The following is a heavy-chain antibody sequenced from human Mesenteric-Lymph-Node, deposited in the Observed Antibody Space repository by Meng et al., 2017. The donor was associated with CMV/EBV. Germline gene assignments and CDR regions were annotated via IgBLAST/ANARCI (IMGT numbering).Heavy chain of an antibody. Sequence: SCAASGFAFSDYCMSRIRQAPGKGLEWVSYISSSGSTVYYADSVRGRFTISRDNAKNSLYLQMNSLRAEDTAVYYCARVAVSYFFDYWGQGTLVTVSS. V-gene: IGHV3-11*01. CDR2: ISSSGSTV. J-gene: IGHJ4*02. CDR3: ARVAVSYFFDY. CDR1: GFAFSDYC.